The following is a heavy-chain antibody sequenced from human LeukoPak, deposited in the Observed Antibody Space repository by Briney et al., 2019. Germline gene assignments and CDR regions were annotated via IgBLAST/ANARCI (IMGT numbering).Heavy chain of an antibody. D-gene: IGHD3-3*01. Sequence: GGSLRLSCAASGFTFSNYWMHWVRQAPGKGLVWVSRINSDGSITSYADSVKGRFTISRDNAKNTLYLQMNSLRAEDTAVYCCARDPSAGNYDFWSGYPSRVVDYWGQGTLVTVSS. CDR3: ARDPSAGNYDFWSGYPSRVVDY. CDR1: GFTFSNYW. CDR2: INSDGSIT. J-gene: IGHJ4*02. V-gene: IGHV3-74*01.